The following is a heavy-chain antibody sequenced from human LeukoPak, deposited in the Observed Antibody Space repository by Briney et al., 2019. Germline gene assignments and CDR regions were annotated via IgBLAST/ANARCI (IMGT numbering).Heavy chain of an antibody. Sequence: ASVKVSCKASGYTFTGYYMHWVRQAPGQGLEWMGWINPNSGGTNYAQKFQGRVTMTRDTSISTAYMELSRLRSDDTAVYYCARVYHPVAGTGGRVYYYYGMDVWGQGTTVTVSS. CDR3: ARVYHPVAGTGGRVYYYYGMDV. D-gene: IGHD6-19*01. J-gene: IGHJ6*02. CDR2: INPNSGGT. V-gene: IGHV1-2*02. CDR1: GYTFTGYY.